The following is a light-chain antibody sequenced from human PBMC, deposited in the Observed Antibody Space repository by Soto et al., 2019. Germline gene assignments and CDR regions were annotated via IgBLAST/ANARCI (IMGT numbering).Light chain of an antibody. J-gene: IGKJ5*01. CDR3: QQYGSSPPVT. CDR2: GTS. V-gene: IGKV3-20*01. CDR1: QSVSSSY. Sequence: EIVLTQSPGTLYLSPGERATLSCRASQSVSSSYLAWYHQKPGQAPRLLIYGTSGRATGIPHRFSGSGPGTAFPLTISRLEPEDFAVYYCQQYGSSPPVTFGQGTGLE.